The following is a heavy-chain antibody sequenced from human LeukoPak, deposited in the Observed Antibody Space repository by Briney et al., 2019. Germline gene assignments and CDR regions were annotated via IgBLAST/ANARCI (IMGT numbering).Heavy chain of an antibody. CDR3: ARGYCSSTSCYTPYFDY. V-gene: IGHV3-23*01. CDR2: ISGSGGST. CDR1: GFTFSSYA. Sequence: GGSLRLSCAASGFTFSSYAMSWVRQAPGKGLEWVSAISGSGGSTYYADSVKGRFTISRDNSKNTLYLQMNSLRAEDTAVYYCARGYCSSTSCYTPYFDYWGQETLVTVSS. D-gene: IGHD2-2*02. J-gene: IGHJ4*02.